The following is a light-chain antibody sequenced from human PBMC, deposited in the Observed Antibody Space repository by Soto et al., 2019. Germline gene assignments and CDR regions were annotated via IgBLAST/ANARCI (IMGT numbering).Light chain of an antibody. J-gene: IGKJ4*01. CDR2: TAS. CDR1: QSIGTW. CDR3: QQYNRYPLT. V-gene: IGKV1-5*03. Sequence: EIPMTPSPSPPSASLRDKVTLPFRASQSIGTWLAWYQLRPGKAPKLLIHTASSLQSGVPSRFSGSGSATQFTLTISSLQSDDFATYYCQQYNRYPLTFGGGTKVDIK.